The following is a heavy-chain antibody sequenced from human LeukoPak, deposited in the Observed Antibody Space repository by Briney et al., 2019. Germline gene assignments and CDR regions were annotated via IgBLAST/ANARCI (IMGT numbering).Heavy chain of an antibody. Sequence: PGGSLRLSCAASGFTFSSYEMNWVRQAPGKGLERVSYISSSCSTIYYADSVKGRFTISRDNAKNSLYLQMNSLRAEDTAVYYCARSIVVVVAATRISWFDPWGQGTLVTVSS. CDR3: ARSIVVVVAATRISWFDP. CDR2: ISSSCSTI. CDR1: GFTFSSYE. V-gene: IGHV3-48*03. D-gene: IGHD2-15*01. J-gene: IGHJ5*02.